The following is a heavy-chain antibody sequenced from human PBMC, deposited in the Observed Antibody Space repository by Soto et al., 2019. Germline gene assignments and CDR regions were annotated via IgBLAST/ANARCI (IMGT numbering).Heavy chain of an antibody. CDR2: IHHSGKS. CDR1: GGSISSYY. CDR3: ARFGGSGWNFDS. J-gene: IGHJ4*02. V-gene: IGHV4-59*01. Sequence: PETLSLTCTVSGGSISSYYWSWIRQPPGKGRECIGCIHHSGKSNYSPSLRSRVTMSVDTSKNQFSLKLNSMTAADTAIYYCARFGGSGWNFDSWGQGILVTVSS. D-gene: IGHD6-19*01.